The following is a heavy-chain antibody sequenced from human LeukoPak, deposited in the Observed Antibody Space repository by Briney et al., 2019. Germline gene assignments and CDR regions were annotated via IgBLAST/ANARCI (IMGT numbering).Heavy chain of an antibody. D-gene: IGHD3-9*01. Sequence: SDPLSLTCTVSGGPISSYYWSWIRQPPGKGLEWIGYIYYSGSTNYNPSLKSRVTISVDTSKNQFSLKLSSVTAADTAVYYCARGVDDILTGYYFPFDYWGQGTLVTVSS. CDR2: IYYSGST. V-gene: IGHV4-59*07. CDR1: GGPISSYY. J-gene: IGHJ4*02. CDR3: ARGVDDILTGYYFPFDY.